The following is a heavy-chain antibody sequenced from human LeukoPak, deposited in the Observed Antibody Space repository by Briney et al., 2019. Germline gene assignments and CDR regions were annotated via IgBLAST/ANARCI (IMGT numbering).Heavy chain of an antibody. CDR2: IYYSGST. J-gene: IGHJ5*02. CDR3: ARGGTDFWSGYYLPLSWFDP. CDR1: GGSISSYY. Sequence: SETLSLTCTVSGGSISSYYWSWIRQPPGKGLEWIGYIYYSGSTNYNPSLKSRVTISVDTSKNQFSLKLSSVTAADTAVYYCARGGTDFWSGYYLPLSWFDPWGQGTLVTVSS. D-gene: IGHD3-3*01. V-gene: IGHV4-59*01.